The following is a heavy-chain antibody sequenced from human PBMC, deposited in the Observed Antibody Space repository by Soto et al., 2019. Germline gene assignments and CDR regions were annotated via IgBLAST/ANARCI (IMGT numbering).Heavy chain of an antibody. Sequence: EVQLVESGGGLVQPGRSLRLSCAASGFTFDDYAMHWVRQAPGKGLEWVSGISWNSGSIGYAESVKGRFTISRDNAKNSLYLQMNSLRAEDTALYYCAKDILENWNDGSYNWCDPLGQGTLVTVSS. D-gene: IGHD1-1*01. CDR3: AKDILENWNDGSYNWCDP. V-gene: IGHV3-9*01. J-gene: IGHJ5*02. CDR1: GFTFDDYA. CDR2: ISWNSGSI.